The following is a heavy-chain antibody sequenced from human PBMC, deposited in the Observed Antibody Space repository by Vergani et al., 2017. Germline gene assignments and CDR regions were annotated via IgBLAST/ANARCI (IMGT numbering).Heavy chain of an antibody. D-gene: IGHD2-2*01. V-gene: IGHV3-9*01. J-gene: IGHJ4*02. CDR2: ISWNSGSI. CDR3: ARDLGVVPAAKGRAGYYFDY. Sequence: EVQLVESGGGLVQPGRSLRLSCAASGFTFDDYAMHWVRQAPGKGLEWVSGISWNSGSIGYADSVKGRFTISRDNAKNSLYLQMNSLRADDTAVYYCARDLGVVPAAKGRAGYYFDYWGQGTLVTVSS. CDR1: GFTFDDYA.